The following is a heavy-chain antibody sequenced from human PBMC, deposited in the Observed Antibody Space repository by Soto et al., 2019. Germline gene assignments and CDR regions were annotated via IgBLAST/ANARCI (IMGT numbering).Heavy chain of an antibody. Sequence: GESLKISCKGSGYSFPTFWIAWVRQMPGKGLEWMGTIYPDDSDTRYSPSFQGQGTISADKSISTAYLQWSSLKASDTAMYYWGRQKGSGGPLAPPWGGRGTLVTFSS. CDR3: GRQKGSGGPLAPPW. V-gene: IGHV5-51*01. CDR1: GYSFPTFW. J-gene: IGHJ4*02. D-gene: IGHD3-10*01. CDR2: IYPDDSDT.